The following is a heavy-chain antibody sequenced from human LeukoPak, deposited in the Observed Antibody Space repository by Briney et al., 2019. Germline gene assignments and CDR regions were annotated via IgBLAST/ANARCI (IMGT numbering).Heavy chain of an antibody. CDR2: INPNSGGT. D-gene: IGHD3-3*01. Sequence: ASVKVSCKASGYTFTGYYTHWVRQAPGQGLERMGWINPNSGGTNYAKQFQGSVTMNKDTSTSTAYMALTRLRSDDTAVYYCASMHAFWSGLNWGQGTLVTVSS. CDR1: GYTFTGYY. CDR3: ASMHAFWSGLN. V-gene: IGHV1-2*02. J-gene: IGHJ4*02.